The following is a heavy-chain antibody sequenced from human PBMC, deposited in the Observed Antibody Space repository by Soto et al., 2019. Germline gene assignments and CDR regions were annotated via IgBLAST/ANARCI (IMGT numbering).Heavy chain of an antibody. J-gene: IGHJ4*02. V-gene: IGHV4-31*02. CDR3: ARAHGTIVESFFDS. Sequence: SETLSLTCTVSGGSISSGGYYWSWILQHPGKGLEWIGYIDYSGSTYYNPSLKSRVTISVDTSKSRFSLKVRSVTASDTAVYYGARAHGTIVESFFDSWAKGTLVPVSS. CDR1: GGSISSGGYY. CDR2: IDYSGST. D-gene: IGHD1-1*01.